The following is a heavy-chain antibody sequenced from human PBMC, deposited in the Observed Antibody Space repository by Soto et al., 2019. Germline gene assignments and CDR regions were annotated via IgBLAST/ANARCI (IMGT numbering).Heavy chain of an antibody. D-gene: IGHD6-13*01. Sequence: ASVKVSCKASGYTFTGYYMHWVRQAPGQGLEWMGWINPNSGGTNYAQKFQGWVTMTRDTSISTAYMELSRLRSDDTAVYYCASHLLAADYYYGIDVWGQGTTVTVSS. CDR3: ASHLLAADYYYGIDV. CDR2: INPNSGGT. J-gene: IGHJ6*02. V-gene: IGHV1-2*04. CDR1: GYTFTGYY.